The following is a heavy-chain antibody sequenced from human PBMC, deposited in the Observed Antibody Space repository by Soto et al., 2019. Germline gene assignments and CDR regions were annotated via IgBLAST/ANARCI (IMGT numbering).Heavy chain of an antibody. CDR2: IIPILGIA. J-gene: IGHJ4*02. D-gene: IGHD3-10*01. CDR1: GGTFSSYT. V-gene: IGHV1-69*02. Sequence: QVQLVQSGAEVKKPGSSVKVSCKASGGTFSSYTISWVRQAPGQGLEWMGRIIPILGIANYAQKFQGRVTITAEKSTSTAYMELSSLRSEDTAVYYGAIRTERRGRVRFDYWGQGTLVTVS. CDR3: AIRTERRGRVRFDY.